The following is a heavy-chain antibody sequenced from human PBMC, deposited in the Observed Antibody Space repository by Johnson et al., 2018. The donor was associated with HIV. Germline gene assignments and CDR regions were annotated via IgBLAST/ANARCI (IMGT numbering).Heavy chain of an antibody. CDR2: IWYDGSNK. J-gene: IGHJ3*02. Sequence: QVQLVESGGGVVQPGRSLRLSCAASGFTFSSYGMHWVRQAPGKGLEWVAVIWYDGSNKYYADSVKGRFTISRDNSKITLYLQRSSLRFEDTAVYYCAKGIYDFGGGYLLDAFDMWGQVTMVTVSS. CDR3: AKGIYDFGGGYLLDAFDM. CDR1: GFTFSSYG. V-gene: IGHV3-33*06. D-gene: IGHD3-3*01.